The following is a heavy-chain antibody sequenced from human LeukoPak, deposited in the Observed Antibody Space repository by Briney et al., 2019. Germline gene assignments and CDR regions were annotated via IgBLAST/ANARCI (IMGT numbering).Heavy chain of an antibody. Sequence: SETLSLTCTVSGRSISGNLWSWIRQPAGKGLEWIGRIYPSGTTNYSPSLKSRVTMSVDTSKKHLSLRLSSVTAADTAVYYCARVLGGRSVLSFDYWGQGTLVTVSS. CDR3: ARVLGGRSVLSFDY. D-gene: IGHD3-16*01. J-gene: IGHJ4*02. CDR1: GRSISGNL. V-gene: IGHV4-4*07. CDR2: IYPSGTT.